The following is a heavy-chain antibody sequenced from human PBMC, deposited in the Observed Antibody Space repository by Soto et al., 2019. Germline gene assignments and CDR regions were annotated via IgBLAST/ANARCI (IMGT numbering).Heavy chain of an antibody. Sequence: SETLSLTCAVSGGSISSGGYSWSWIRQPPGKGLEWIGYIYHSGSTYYNPSLKSRVTISVDRSKNQFSLKLSSVTAADTAVYYCASSISYGDYFDYWGQGTLVTVSS. V-gene: IGHV4-30-2*01. CDR1: GGSISSGGYS. D-gene: IGHD4-17*01. CDR2: IYHSGST. CDR3: ASSISYGDYFDY. J-gene: IGHJ4*02.